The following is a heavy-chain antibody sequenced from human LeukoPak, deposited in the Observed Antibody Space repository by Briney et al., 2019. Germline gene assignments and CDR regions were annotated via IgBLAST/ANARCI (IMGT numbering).Heavy chain of an antibody. CDR2: IYHSGST. D-gene: IGHD6-6*01. V-gene: IGHV4-38-2*01. CDR1: GYSISSGYY. CDR3: ARQGGYSSSSEFDY. Sequence: PSETLSLTCAVSGYSISSGYYWGWIRQPPGKGLEWIGSIYHSGSTYYNPSLRSRVTISVDTSKNQFSLKLSSVTAADTAVYYCARQGGYSSSSEFDYWGQGTLVTASS. J-gene: IGHJ4*02.